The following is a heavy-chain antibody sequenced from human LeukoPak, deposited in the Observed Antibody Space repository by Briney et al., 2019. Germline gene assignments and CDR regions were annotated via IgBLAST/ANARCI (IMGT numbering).Heavy chain of an antibody. J-gene: IGHJ4*02. CDR2: TYYRSKWYY. D-gene: IGHD6-19*01. V-gene: IGHV6-1*01. CDR1: GDSVSSKIAA. CDR3: ARGAVAEFDY. Sequence: SQTLSLTCAISGDSVSSKIAAWNWIRQSPSRGLEWLGRTYYRSKWYYDYAVSMKSRITINPDTSKNQFSLQLNSVTPEDTAVYYCARGAVAEFDYWGQGTLVTVSS.